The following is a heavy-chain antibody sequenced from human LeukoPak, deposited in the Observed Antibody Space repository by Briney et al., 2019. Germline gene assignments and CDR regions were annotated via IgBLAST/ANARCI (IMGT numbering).Heavy chain of an antibody. J-gene: IGHJ3*02. CDR3: ARVSLDYGDALDI. CDR2: IYYSGST. V-gene: IGHV4-59*01. CDR1: GGSISSYY. D-gene: IGHD4-17*01. Sequence: SSETLTLTCTVSGGSISSYYWRWIRQPPGKGLEWIGYIYYSGSTNYNTSLKSRVTISVDTSKNQFSLKVSSVTAADTGVYYCARVSLDYGDALDIWGQGTRVSVSS.